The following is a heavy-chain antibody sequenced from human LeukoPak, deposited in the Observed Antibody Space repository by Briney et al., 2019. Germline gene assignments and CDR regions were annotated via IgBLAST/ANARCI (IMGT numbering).Heavy chain of an antibody. D-gene: IGHD2-15*01. CDR3: ARDPPAQGAWWDY. Sequence: GGSLRLSCATSGFTFSDYYMSWIRQAPGKGLEWVSYISTSGATIYYADSVKGRFTISRDDGKNSLYLQMNSLRAEDTAVYYCARDPPAQGAWWDYWGQGTLVTVSS. CDR2: ISTSGATI. J-gene: IGHJ4*02. V-gene: IGHV3-11*01. CDR1: GFTFSDYY.